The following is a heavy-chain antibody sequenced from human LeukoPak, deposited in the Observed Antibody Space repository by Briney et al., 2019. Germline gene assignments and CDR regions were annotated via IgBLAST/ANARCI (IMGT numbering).Heavy chain of an antibody. CDR1: GGSFDGYY. Sequence: SETLSLTCAVYGGSFDGYYWSWFRQAPGGGLEWIGEVNHREVTNYNPSLKSRVTISVDTSKNQFSLKLSSVTAADTAVYYCARGVAAAGWGYNWFDPWGQGTLVTVSS. V-gene: IGHV4-34*01. J-gene: IGHJ5*02. CDR2: VNHREVT. CDR3: ARGVAAAGWGYNWFDP. D-gene: IGHD6-13*01.